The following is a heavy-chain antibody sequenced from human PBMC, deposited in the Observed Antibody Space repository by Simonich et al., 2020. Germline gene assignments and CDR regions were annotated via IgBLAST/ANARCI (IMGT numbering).Heavy chain of an antibody. V-gene: IGHV4-39*01. CDR1: GGSISSSSYY. J-gene: IGHJ4*02. CDR3: ARQRVLMVYAIDY. Sequence: QLQLQESGPGLVKPSETLSLTCTVSGGSISSSSYYWGWIRQPPGMGLECIGSIYYIGRTHYNPSLKSRVTISVDTSKNQFSLKLSSVTAADTAVYYCARQRVLMVYAIDYWGQGTLVTVSS. CDR2: IYYIGRT. D-gene: IGHD2-8*01.